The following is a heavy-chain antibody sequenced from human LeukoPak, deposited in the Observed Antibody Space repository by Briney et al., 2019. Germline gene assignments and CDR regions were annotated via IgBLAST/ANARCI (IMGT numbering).Heavy chain of an antibody. CDR3: ARDQWERHPNDAFDI. V-gene: IGHV1-46*01. CDR2: INPSGGST. J-gene: IGHJ3*02. D-gene: IGHD1-26*01. Sequence: ASVKVSCKASGYTFTSYYMHWVRQAPGQGLEWMGIINPSGGSTSYAQKFQGRVTMTRDTSTSTVYMELSSLRSEDTAVYYCARDQWERHPNDAFDIWGQGTMVTVSS. CDR1: GYTFTSYY.